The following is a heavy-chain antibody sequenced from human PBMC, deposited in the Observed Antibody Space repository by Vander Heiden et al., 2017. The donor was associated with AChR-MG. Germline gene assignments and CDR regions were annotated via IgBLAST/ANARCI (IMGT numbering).Heavy chain of an antibody. J-gene: IGHJ1*01. V-gene: IGHV1-69*01. CDR1: GGTFSSYA. D-gene: IGHD6-13*01. CDR2: IIPIFGTA. Sequence: QVQLVQSGAEVKKPGSSVKVSCKASGGTFSSYAISWVRQAPGQGLEWMGGIIPIFGTANYAQKFQGRVTITADESTSTAYMELSSLRSEDTAVYYCASLPADPETAAAGTTSAWGQGTLVTVSS. CDR3: ASLPADPETAAAGTTSA.